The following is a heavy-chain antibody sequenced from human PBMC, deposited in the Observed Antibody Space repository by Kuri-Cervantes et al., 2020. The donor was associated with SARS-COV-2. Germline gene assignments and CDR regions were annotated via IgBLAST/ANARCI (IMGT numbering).Heavy chain of an antibody. Sequence: GGSLRLSCAASGFTFSSYSMNWVRQAPGKGLEWVSYISSSGSTIYYADSVKGRFTISRDNAKNSLYLQMNSLRAEDTAVYYCARDPSTIFGVVIIPVDGGFDYWGQGTLVTVSS. D-gene: IGHD3-3*01. CDR2: ISSSGSTI. CDR1: GFTFSSYS. J-gene: IGHJ4*02. CDR3: ARDPSTIFGVVIIPVDGGFDY. V-gene: IGHV3-48*04.